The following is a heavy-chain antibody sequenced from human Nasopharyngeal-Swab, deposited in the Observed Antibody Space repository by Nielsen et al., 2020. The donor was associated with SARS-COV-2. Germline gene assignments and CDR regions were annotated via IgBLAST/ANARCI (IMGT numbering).Heavy chain of an antibody. D-gene: IGHD3-16*01. CDR3: AKDRGGRSLDS. J-gene: IGHJ4*02. CDR1: GFNFTSYA. CDR2: VSYDGTNA. Sequence: GGSLRLSCSASGFNFTSYAIHCVRQPPGKGLEWFAVVSYDGTNAFYADSVKGRFAISRDNSKSTVSLQMNSLRSEDTAVYYCAKDRGGRSLDSWGQGTLVTVSS. V-gene: IGHV3-30-3*02.